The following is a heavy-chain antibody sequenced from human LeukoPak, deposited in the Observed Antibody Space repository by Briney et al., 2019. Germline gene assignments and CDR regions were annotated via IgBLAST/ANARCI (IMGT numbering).Heavy chain of an antibody. Sequence: PSETLSLTCTVSGGSISGFYWSWIRQPAGKGLEWIGRIYSSGNTNYNPSLKSRVTLSVDTSKNQFSLRLSSVTAADTAIYYCARDLSIAVAGQFDFWGQGTLVTVSS. CDR3: ARDLSIAVAGQFDF. D-gene: IGHD6-19*01. CDR1: GGSISGFY. V-gene: IGHV4-4*07. CDR2: IYSSGNT. J-gene: IGHJ4*02.